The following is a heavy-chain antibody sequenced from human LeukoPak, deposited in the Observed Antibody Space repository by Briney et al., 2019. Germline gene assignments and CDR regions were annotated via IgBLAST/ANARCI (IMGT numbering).Heavy chain of an antibody. J-gene: IGHJ4*02. Sequence: GGSLRLSCAASGFTFSSYSMNWVRQAPGKGLEWVSYISSSGSTIYFADSVKGRFTISRDNAKNSLYLQMNSLGAEDTAVYYCAKSGSGSFYETFDYWGQGTLVTVSS. CDR3: AKSGSGSFYETFDY. CDR1: GFTFSSYS. D-gene: IGHD3-10*01. CDR2: ISSSGSTI. V-gene: IGHV3-48*01.